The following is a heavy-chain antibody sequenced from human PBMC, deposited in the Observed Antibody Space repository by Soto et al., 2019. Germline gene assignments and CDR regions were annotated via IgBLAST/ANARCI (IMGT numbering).Heavy chain of an antibody. CDR1: GGSISSSNW. Sequence: QVQLQESGPGLVKPSGTLSLTCAVSGGSISSSNWWSWARQPPGKGLEWIGEISYTGSTYYNPSLKRRVTISVDKSKNQFSLKLNSVTAADTAVYFCARGAWFDPWGQGTLVTVSS. CDR3: ARGAWFDP. V-gene: IGHV4-4*02. CDR2: ISYTGST. J-gene: IGHJ5*02.